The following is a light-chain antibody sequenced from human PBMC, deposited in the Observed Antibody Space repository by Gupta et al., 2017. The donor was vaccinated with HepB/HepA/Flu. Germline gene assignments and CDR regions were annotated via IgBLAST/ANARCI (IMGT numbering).Light chain of an antibody. V-gene: IGKV3-11*01. CDR2: NTN. Sequence: EIVLTQSPATLSLSPGERATLSCRASQSLSSYLAWYQQKPGQAPRLLIYNTNNRATGIPDFTLTISSLEPEDFAVYYCQKRSNWVFTFGPGTKVDI. CDR1: QSLSSY. J-gene: IGKJ3*01. CDR3: QKRSNWVFT.